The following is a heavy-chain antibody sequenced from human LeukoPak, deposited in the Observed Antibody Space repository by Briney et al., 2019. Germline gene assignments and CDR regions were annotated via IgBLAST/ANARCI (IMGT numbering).Heavy chain of an antibody. D-gene: IGHD4-11*01. J-gene: IGHJ6*02. CDR2: IYTSGST. Sequence: TLSLTCTVSGGSISSGSYYWSWIRQPAGKGLEWIGRIYTSGSTNYNPSLKSRVTISVDTSENQFSLKLSSVTAADTAVYYCARGDYPYYYGMDVWGQGTTVTVSS. V-gene: IGHV4-61*02. CDR1: GGSISSGSYY. CDR3: ARGDYPYYYGMDV.